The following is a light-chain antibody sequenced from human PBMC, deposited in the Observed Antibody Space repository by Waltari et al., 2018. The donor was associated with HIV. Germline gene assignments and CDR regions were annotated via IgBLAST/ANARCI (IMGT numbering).Light chain of an antibody. CDR3: SSFTTSNSLL. Sequence: QSALTQPASVSGSPGQSITVSCTGTSSDIGAYDFVYWYQQTPGTAPKLVIYEVSNRPSGISYRVSGSKSGNTASLTISGLQTEDEADYYCSSFTTSNSLLFGGGTKVTVL. V-gene: IGLV2-14*01. CDR2: EVS. J-gene: IGLJ2*01. CDR1: SSDIGAYDF.